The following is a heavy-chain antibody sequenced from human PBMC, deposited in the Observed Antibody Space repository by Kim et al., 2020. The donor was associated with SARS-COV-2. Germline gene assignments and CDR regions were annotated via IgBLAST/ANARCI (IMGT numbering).Heavy chain of an antibody. D-gene: IGHD3-22*01. CDR3: AGDYDSSGYYDT. Sequence: TYSSPSHKRRLTISVDTSKNQFFLNLSSVTAADTAVYYCAGDYDSSGYYDTWGQGTLVTVSS. V-gene: IGHV4-31*02. J-gene: IGHJ5*02. CDR2: T.